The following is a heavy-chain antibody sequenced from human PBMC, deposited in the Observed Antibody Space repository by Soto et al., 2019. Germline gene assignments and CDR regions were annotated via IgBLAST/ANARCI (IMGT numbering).Heavy chain of an antibody. CDR2: TRNKANRYTT. Sequence: EVQLVESGGGLVQPGGSLRLSCAGSGFTLSDNYMDWVRQAPGKGLEWVGRTRNKANRYTTEYAASVKGRFTVSRDGSMNSLHLQMNSLKTEDTAVYYCVRTSHYFSGTWNFDFWGQGTVVTVSS. J-gene: IGHJ4*02. V-gene: IGHV3-72*01. CDR1: GFTLSDNY. CDR3: VRTSHYFSGTWNFDF. D-gene: IGHD3-10*01.